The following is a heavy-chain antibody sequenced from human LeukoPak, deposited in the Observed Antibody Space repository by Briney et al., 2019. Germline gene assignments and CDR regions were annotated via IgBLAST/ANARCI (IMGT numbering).Heavy chain of an antibody. Sequence: GASVKVSRKASGYTFTSYAFRWVRQAPGQGLEWMGWISAYNGNTNYAQNLQGRVTMTIDTSTSTAYKELRSLRSDDTAVYYCARGPPNYDILTGYYGGGEHWGQGTLVTVSS. D-gene: IGHD3-9*01. CDR3: ARGPPNYDILTGYYGGGEH. J-gene: IGHJ4*02. V-gene: IGHV1-18*01. CDR2: ISAYNGNT. CDR1: GYTFTSYA.